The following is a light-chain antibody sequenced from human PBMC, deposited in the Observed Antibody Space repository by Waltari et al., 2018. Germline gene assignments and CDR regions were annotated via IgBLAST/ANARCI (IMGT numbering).Light chain of an antibody. Sequence: AIQMTQSPSSLSASVGDSVTITCRASQDIRDDLGWYQQKPGKAPNLLIYAASTCQSGVPSRFSGSGSGTDFTLTINSLQPEDFATYDCLQDYLYPWTFGQGTKVEI. CDR1: QDIRDD. CDR2: AAS. V-gene: IGKV1-6*01. CDR3: LQDYLYPWT. J-gene: IGKJ1*01.